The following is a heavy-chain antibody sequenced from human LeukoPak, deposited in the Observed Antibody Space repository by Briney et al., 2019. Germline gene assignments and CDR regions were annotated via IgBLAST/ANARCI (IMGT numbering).Heavy chain of an antibody. J-gene: IGHJ4*02. CDR3: ARDPRTGTFDY. CDR1: GGSISSYY. V-gene: IGHV4-59*01. D-gene: IGHD1-7*01. Sequence: SETLSLTCTVSGGSISSYYWSWIRQPPGKGLEWIGYIYYSGSTNYNPSLKSRVTISVDTSKNQLSLKLSSVTAADTAVYYCARDPRTGTFDYWGQGTLVTVSS. CDR2: IYYSGST.